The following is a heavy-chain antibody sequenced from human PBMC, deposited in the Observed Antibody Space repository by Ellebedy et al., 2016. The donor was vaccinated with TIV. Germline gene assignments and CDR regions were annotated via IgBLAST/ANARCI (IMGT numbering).Heavy chain of an antibody. CDR2: ISYDSGNK. D-gene: IGHD3-22*01. Sequence: PGGSLRLSCAPSGFMFNTYAMHWVRQAPGKGLEWVAIISYDSGNKFYTDSVKGRVNISRDNSENTLYLQMNSLRAEDTAVYYCAKVGRRYYESSGDPWGQGSLVTVSS. V-gene: IGHV3-30*18. CDR3: AKVGRRYYESSGDP. J-gene: IGHJ5*02. CDR1: GFMFNTYA.